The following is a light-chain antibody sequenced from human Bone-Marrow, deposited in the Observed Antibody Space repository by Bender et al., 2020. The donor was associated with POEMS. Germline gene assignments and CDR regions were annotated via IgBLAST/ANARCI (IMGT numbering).Light chain of an antibody. CDR2: DIS. V-gene: IGLV2-14*01. J-gene: IGLJ1*01. CDR3: ASYTTSSTYV. Sequence: QTALTQPASVSGSPGQSITISCIGASSDVGGYDYVSWHQLHPGKAPKLIIYDISYRPSGVSNRFSGSKSGNTASLTISWLQAEDEADYYCASYTTSSTYVFGTGTTVTVL. CDR1: SSDVGGYDY.